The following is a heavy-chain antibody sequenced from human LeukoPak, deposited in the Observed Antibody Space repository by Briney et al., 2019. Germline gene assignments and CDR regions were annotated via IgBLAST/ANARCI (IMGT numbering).Heavy chain of an antibody. Sequence: GASVTVSCKSSVYNFISYGFSWVRQAPGQGLEWMGWVSAYNGNTKYAQKFQDRVTMTTNTSTSTAYMELRSLRPDDTAVYYCAREGGVWGVTVAGFDPWGQGTLVSVSS. CDR2: VSAYNGNT. V-gene: IGHV1-18*01. CDR1: VYNFISYG. D-gene: IGHD3-10*01. J-gene: IGHJ5*02. CDR3: AREGGVWGVTVAGFDP.